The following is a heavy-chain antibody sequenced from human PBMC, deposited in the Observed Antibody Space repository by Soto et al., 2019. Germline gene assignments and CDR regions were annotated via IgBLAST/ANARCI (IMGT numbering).Heavy chain of an antibody. CDR1: GFSLSTSGVG. D-gene: IGHD4-17*01. CDR3: ARKTTVTTFDP. V-gene: IGHV2-5*02. CDR2: IYWDDDK. Sequence: QITLKESGPTLVKPTQTLTLTCTFSGFSLSTSGVGVGWIRQPPGKALEWLALIYWDDDKRYSPSLKSRLTXTXDTSKNPAVLTMTNTDPVDTATYYCARKTTVTTFDPWGQGTLVTGSS. J-gene: IGHJ5*02.